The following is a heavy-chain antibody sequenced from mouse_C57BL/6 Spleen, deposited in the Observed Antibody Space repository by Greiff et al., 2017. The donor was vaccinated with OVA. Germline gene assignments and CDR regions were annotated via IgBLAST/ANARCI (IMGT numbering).Heavy chain of an antibody. V-gene: IGHV1-64*01. CDR3: ARSGYGSSFYWYFDV. Sequence: QVHVKQPGAELVKPGASVKLSCKASGYTFTSYWMHWVKQRPGQGLEWIGMIHPNSGSTNYNEKFKSKATLTVDKSSSTAYMQLSSLTSEDSAVYYCARSGYGSSFYWYFDVWGTGTTVTVSS. J-gene: IGHJ1*03. D-gene: IGHD1-1*01. CDR1: GYTFTSYW. CDR2: IHPNSGST.